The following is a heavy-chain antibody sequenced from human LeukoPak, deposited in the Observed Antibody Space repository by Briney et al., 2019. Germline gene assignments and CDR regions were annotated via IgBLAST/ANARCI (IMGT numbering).Heavy chain of an antibody. CDR2: ISSSGSTI. Sequence: GGSLRLSCAASGFTFSDYYMSWIRQAPGKGLEWVSYISSSGSTIYYADSVKGRFTISRDNAKNSLYLQMNSLRAEDTALYYCAKDGYYDSTGYIDYWGQGTVVTVSS. J-gene: IGHJ4*02. V-gene: IGHV3-11*01. CDR3: AKDGYYDSTGYIDY. CDR1: GFTFSDYY. D-gene: IGHD3-22*01.